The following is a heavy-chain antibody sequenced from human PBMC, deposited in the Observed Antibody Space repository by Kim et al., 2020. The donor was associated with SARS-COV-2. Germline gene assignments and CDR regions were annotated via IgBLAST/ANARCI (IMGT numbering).Heavy chain of an antibody. V-gene: IGHV1-3*01. Sequence: ASVKVSCKASGYTFTSYAMHWVRQAPGQRLEWMGWINAGNGNTEYSQKFQGRVTITRDTSATTAYMELSSLRSEDTAVYYCARDLVGYCSSISCYYYYYGMDGWGQGTTVTVSS. CDR1: GYTFTSYA. CDR2: INAGNGNT. D-gene: IGHD2-2*01. CDR3: ARDLVGYCSSISCYYYYYGMDG. J-gene: IGHJ6*02.